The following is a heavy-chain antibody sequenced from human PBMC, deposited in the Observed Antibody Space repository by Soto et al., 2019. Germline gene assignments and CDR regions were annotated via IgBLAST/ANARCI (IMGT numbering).Heavy chain of an antibody. CDR3: ARMTGRHLDY. J-gene: IGHJ4*02. V-gene: IGHV4-39*01. CDR2: VDYSGTA. Sequence: SETLSLTCTVSSGSISVTNVFWGWVRQPPGKGLEWIGNVDYSGTAYFSPSLATRVTFHVDTSKNQFSLTLYSVTAADTAVYYCARMTGRHLDYWGQGTQVTVSS. CDR1: SGSISVTNVF.